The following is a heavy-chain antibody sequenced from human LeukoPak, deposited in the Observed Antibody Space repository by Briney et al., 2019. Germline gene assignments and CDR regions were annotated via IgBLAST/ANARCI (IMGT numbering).Heavy chain of an antibody. CDR2: ISSNGGST. D-gene: IGHD5-24*01. J-gene: IGHJ3*02. CDR3: ATNRGWASGDAFDI. Sequence: PGGSLRLSCSASGFTFSAYAMYWVRQAPGKGLEYVSAISSNGGSTYYADSVKGRFTISRDNSKNTLYLQMSSLRAEDTAVYYCATNRGWASGDAFDIWGQGTMVTVSS. CDR1: GFTFSAYA. V-gene: IGHV3-64D*09.